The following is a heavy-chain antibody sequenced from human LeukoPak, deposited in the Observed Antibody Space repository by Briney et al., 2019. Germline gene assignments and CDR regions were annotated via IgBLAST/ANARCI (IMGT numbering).Heavy chain of an antibody. CDR3: ARVNGGYCSSTSCYAPPPDY. CDR1: GFTFSNYA. CDR2: ISYDGSNK. J-gene: IGHJ4*02. Sequence: PGGSLRLSCAASGFTFSNYAMHWVRRAPGKGLDWVAIISYDGSNKYYADSVKGRFTISRDNSKNTLFLQMNSPRAEDTAVYYCARVNGGYCSSTSCYAPPPDYWGQGTLVTVSS. D-gene: IGHD2-2*01. V-gene: IGHV3-30-3*01.